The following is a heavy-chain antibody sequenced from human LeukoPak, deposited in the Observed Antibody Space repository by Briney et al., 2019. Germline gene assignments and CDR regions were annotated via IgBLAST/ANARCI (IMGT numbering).Heavy chain of an antibody. J-gene: IGHJ4*02. CDR2: VNPNSGNT. CDR3: AREPHFYDSSGYFDY. V-gene: IGHV1-8*01. Sequence: ASVKVSCKTSGYTFTSYDLNWVRQATGQGLEWMGWVNPNSGNTGYAQKFQGRVTMTMDPFISTAYMELRSLRSDDTAVYYCAREPHFYDSSGYFDYWGQGTLVTVSS. CDR1: GYTFTSYD. D-gene: IGHD3-22*01.